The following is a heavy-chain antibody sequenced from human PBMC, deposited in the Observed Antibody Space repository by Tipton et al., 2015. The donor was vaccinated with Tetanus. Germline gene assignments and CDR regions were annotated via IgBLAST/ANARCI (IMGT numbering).Heavy chain of an antibody. Sequence: TLSLTCTVSGASIRGGTFYWGWIRQPPGKGLEWIGSIYDSGDTYYIPSLKSRVTISVDTSTNQFSLTLNSMTAADTGVYYCARQQTGFFPPFEYWGPGRLVTVSS. J-gene: IGHJ4*02. CDR1: GASIRGGTFY. V-gene: IGHV4-39*01. CDR3: ARQQTGFFPPFEY. D-gene: IGHD3-9*01. CDR2: IYDSGDT.